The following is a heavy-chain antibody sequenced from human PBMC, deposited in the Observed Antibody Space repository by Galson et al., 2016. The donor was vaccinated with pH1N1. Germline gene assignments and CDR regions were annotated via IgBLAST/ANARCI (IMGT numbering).Heavy chain of an antibody. CDR2: IDNDGRGT. CDR1: GFPFSDYW. Sequence: SLRLSCAASGFPFSDYWMHWVRQAPGKGLVWVARIDNDGRGTSHADSVRGRFAISRDNAENMLYLQMNSLRVEDTALYYCATEDYYTSLYWGQGILVTVSS. V-gene: IGHV3-74*01. J-gene: IGHJ4*02. D-gene: IGHD1-26*01. CDR3: ATEDYYTSLY.